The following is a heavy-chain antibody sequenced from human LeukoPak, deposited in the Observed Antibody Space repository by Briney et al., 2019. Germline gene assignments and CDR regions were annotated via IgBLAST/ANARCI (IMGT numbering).Heavy chain of an antibody. Sequence: SVTVSCKASGGTFISYAISWVRQAPGQGLEWMGGIIPIFGTANYAQKFQGRVTITTDESTSTAYMELSSLRSEDTAVYYCARGNWNDVGPYYYYMDVWGKGTTVTVSS. D-gene: IGHD1-1*01. V-gene: IGHV1-69*05. CDR2: IIPIFGTA. J-gene: IGHJ6*03. CDR1: GGTFISYA. CDR3: ARGNWNDVGPYYYYMDV.